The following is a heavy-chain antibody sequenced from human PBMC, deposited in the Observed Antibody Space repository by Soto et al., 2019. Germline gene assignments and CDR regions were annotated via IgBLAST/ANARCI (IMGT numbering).Heavy chain of an antibody. D-gene: IGHD2-15*01. CDR1: GYTFTSYG. Sequence: SVKVSCKASGYTFTSYGISWGRQAPGQGLEWMGWVSAYNGNTIYAQRFQGRVTMTTDTSTSTAYMELRNLRSDDTAVYYCARGQKDIVVVLRDNWFDPWGQGTLVTVSS. J-gene: IGHJ5*02. CDR3: ARGQKDIVVVLRDNWFDP. CDR2: VSAYNGNT. V-gene: IGHV1-18*01.